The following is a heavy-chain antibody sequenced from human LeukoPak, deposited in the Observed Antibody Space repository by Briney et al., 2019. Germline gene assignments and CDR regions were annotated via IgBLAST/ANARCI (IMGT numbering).Heavy chain of an antibody. D-gene: IGHD4-17*01. Sequence: GGSLRLFCAASGFSFMSRHGVRQAAGKELEGVGVISDDGRNKKYADSVKGRFTISRDNSKDNLYLQMKSLRDEDTAVYYCAKRHSDYGDYVTYFDYWGQGTLVTVSS. CDR1: GFSFMS. CDR2: ISDDGRNK. CDR3: AKRHSDYGDYVTYFDY. J-gene: IGHJ4*02. V-gene: IGHV3-30*18.